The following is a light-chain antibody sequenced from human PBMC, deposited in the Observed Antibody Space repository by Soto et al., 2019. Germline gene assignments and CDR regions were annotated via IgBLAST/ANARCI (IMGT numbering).Light chain of an antibody. CDR3: QQYDNLPLT. CDR2: DAS. CDR1: QDISDY. J-gene: IGKJ4*01. Sequence: DIQMTQSPSSLSASVGDRVTITCQASQDISDYVKRYQQKPGKPPKVLIYDASNVEAGVPSRFSGSGSGTDFTFTINSMQPEDIATYYCQQYDNLPLTFGGGTKVEFK. V-gene: IGKV1-33*01.